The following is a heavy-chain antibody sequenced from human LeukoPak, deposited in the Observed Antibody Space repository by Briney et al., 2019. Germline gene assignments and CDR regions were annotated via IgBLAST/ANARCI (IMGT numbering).Heavy chain of an antibody. J-gene: IGHJ4*02. D-gene: IGHD3-9*01. Sequence: PSETLSLTCTVSGGSISSYYWSWIRQPPGKGLEWIGYIYTSGSTNYNPSLKSRVTISVDTSKNQFSLKLSSVTAADTAVYYCARVSDWLLFDYWGQGTLVTVSS. CDR1: GGSISSYY. CDR3: ARVSDWLLFDY. V-gene: IGHV4-4*09. CDR2: IYTSGST.